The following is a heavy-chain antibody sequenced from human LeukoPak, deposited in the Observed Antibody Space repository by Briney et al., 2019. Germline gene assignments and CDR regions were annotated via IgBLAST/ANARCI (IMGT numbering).Heavy chain of an antibody. CDR1: GFTFSSYW. CDR3: ARGGYYDSSGSDY. V-gene: IGHV3-74*01. Sequence: GESLRLSCAASGFTFSSYWMHWVRQAPGKGLVWVSRINSDGSSTSYADSVKGRFTISRDNAKNTLYLQMNSLRAEDTAVYYCARGGYYDSSGSDYWGQGTLVTVSS. D-gene: IGHD3-22*01. J-gene: IGHJ4*02. CDR2: INSDGSST.